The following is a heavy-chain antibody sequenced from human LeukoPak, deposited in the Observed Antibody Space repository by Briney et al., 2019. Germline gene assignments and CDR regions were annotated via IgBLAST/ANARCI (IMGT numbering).Heavy chain of an antibody. CDR1: GFTFSSYA. CDR2: ISGGGGGT. V-gene: IGHV3-23*01. D-gene: IGHD3-10*01. J-gene: IGHJ4*02. Sequence: PGGSLRLSCAASGFTFSSYAMTWVRQAPGKGLEWVSAISGGGGGTYYADSVKGRFTISRDDSKNTLYLQMNSLRADDTAVYYCAKDYYYGSGSYYAFDYWGQGTLVTVSS. CDR3: AKDYYYGSGSYYAFDY.